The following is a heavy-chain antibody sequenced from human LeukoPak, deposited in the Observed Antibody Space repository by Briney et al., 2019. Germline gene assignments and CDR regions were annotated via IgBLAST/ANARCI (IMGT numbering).Heavy chain of an antibody. D-gene: IGHD6-19*01. CDR1: GYTFTGYY. Sequence: ASVKVSCKASGYTFTGYYMHWVRQAPGQGLEWMGWINPNSGGTNYAQKFQGRVTMTRDTSISTAYMELSRLRSDDTAVYYRARHPYSSGWIGIDYWGQGTLVTVSS. J-gene: IGHJ4*02. V-gene: IGHV1-2*02. CDR3: ARHPYSSGWIGIDY. CDR2: INPNSGGT.